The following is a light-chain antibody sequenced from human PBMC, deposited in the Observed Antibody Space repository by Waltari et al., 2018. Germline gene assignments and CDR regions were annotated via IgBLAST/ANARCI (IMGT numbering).Light chain of an antibody. Sequence: CRASRSLGTSLAWYQQKPGQAPRLLMFDASDRAKGIPGRFTGSGSGTDFTLTISSLEPEDAAVYYCQQRSSWPPRTFGGGTKVEI. CDR3: QQRSSWPPRT. J-gene: IGKJ4*01. CDR1: RSLGTS. V-gene: IGKV3-11*01. CDR2: DAS.